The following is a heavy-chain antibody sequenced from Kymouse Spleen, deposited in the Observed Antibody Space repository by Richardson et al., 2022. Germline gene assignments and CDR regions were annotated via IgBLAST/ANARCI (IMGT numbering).Heavy chain of an antibody. CDR1: GFTFSSYD. Sequence: EVQLVESGGGLVQPGGSLRLSCAASGFTFSSYDMHWVRQATGKGLEWVSAIGTAGDTYYPGSVKGRFTISRENAKNSLYLQMNSLRAGDTAVYYCAREVRYSSGWSFDYWGQGTLVTVSS. J-gene: IGHJ4*02. CDR3: AREVRYSSGWSFDY. V-gene: IGHV3-13*01. CDR2: IGTAGDT. D-gene: IGHD6-19*01.